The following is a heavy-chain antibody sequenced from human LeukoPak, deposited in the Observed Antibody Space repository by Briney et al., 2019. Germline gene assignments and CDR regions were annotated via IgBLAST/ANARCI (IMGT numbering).Heavy chain of an antibody. J-gene: IGHJ1*01. CDR2: IMSSSSYI. CDR3: ARDAPGDSSGLFHH. V-gene: IGHV3-21*01. Sequence: GGSLRLSCAASGVTFSSYSIKWVRQAPGKGRGWGSSIMSSSSYIYYADSVEGRFTLSSDNAQHSLYLQMNSLRADDTAVYYCARDAPGDSSGLFHHWGQGTLVTVSS. CDR1: GVTFSSYS. D-gene: IGHD3-22*01.